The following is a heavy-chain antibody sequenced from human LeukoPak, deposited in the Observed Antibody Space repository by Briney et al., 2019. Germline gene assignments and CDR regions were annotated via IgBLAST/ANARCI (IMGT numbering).Heavy chain of an antibody. CDR2: IYTSGST. V-gene: IGHV4-4*07. CDR3: AREEIAAAGMYYGMDV. CDR1: GGSISSYY. J-gene: IGHJ6*02. Sequence: SGTLSLTCTVSGGSISSYYWSWIRQPAGKGLKWIGRIYTSGSTNYNPSLKSRVTMSVDTSKNQFSLKLSSVTAADTAVYYCAREEIAAAGMYYGMDVWGQGTTVTVSS. D-gene: IGHD6-13*01.